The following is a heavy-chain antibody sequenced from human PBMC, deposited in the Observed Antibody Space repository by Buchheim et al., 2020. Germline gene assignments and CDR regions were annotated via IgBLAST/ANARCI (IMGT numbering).Heavy chain of an antibody. CDR2: IKCKTDGGTT. V-gene: IGHV3-15*01. J-gene: IGHJ6*02. CDR1: GFTFSNAW. Sequence: EVQLVESGGGLVKPGGSLRLSCAASGFTFSNAWMSWVRQAPGKGLEWVGRIKCKTDGGTTDYAAPVKGRFPISRDDSKNPLYLQMNSLKTEDTAVYYCTTFGDPEDVWGQGTT. D-gene: IGHD3-16*01. CDR3: TTFGDPEDV.